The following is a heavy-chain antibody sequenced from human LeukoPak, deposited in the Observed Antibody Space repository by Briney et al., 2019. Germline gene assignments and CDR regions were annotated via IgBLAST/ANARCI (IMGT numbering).Heavy chain of an antibody. J-gene: IGHJ4*02. V-gene: IGHV4-30-2*01. CDR3: ARGTGIAAADNFDY. CDR1: GGSISSGGYS. CDR2: IYHSGST. Sequence: SETLSLTCAVSGGSISSGGYSWSWTRQPPGKGLEWIGYIYHSGSTYYNPSLKSRVTISVDRSKNQFSLKLSSVTAADTAVYYCARGTGIAAADNFDYWGQGTLVTVSS. D-gene: IGHD6-13*01.